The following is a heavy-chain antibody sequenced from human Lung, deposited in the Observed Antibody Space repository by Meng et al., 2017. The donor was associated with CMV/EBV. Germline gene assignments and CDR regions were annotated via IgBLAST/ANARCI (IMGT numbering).Heavy chain of an antibody. CDR3: AREDDANYGFWSGFTEF. D-gene: IGHD3-3*01. CDR2: TSYDGSKK. CDR1: GFMFSSYS. Sequence: GESLKISCVASGFMFSSYSLSWVRQAPGKGLEWVAVTSYDGSKKEYANSVKGRFTVSRDNSKNTLYLQMNTLRADDTAVYYCAREDDANYGFWSGFTEFWGQGXRVTVSS. J-gene: IGHJ4*02. V-gene: IGHV3-30*04.